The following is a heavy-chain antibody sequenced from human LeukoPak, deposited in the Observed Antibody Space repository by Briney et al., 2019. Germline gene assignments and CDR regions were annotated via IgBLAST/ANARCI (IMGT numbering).Heavy chain of an antibody. CDR3: ARGGFYCGGDCYVDY. V-gene: IGHV4-34*01. CDR2: INHSGST. Sequence: SETLSLTRAHYGGLSSPYYWSWIRQPPGKGLELLEKINHSGSTNYNPSLKSRVTISVDTSKNQFSLRLSSVTAADTAVYYCARGGFYCGGDCYVDYWGQGTLVTVSS. D-gene: IGHD2-21*02. J-gene: IGHJ4*02. CDR1: GGLSSPYY.